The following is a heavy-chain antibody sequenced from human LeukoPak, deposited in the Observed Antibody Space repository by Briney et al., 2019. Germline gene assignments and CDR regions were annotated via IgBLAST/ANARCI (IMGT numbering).Heavy chain of an antibody. D-gene: IGHD3-16*01. V-gene: IGHV3-74*01. CDR1: GFTFSTYW. CDR2: INSDGSHT. J-gene: IGHJ4*02. CDR3: ATGGGGSEY. Sequence: GGSLRLSCAASGFTFSTYWMHWVRQAPPKGLVWVARINSDGSHTSYADSVKGRFTISRDNAKKTLYLQMNNLRAEDTAVYYCATGGGGSEYWGEGTLVTVSS.